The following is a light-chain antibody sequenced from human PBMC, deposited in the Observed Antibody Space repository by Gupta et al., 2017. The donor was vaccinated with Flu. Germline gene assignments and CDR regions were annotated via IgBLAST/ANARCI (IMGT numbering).Light chain of an antibody. CDR3: MQDMHLRT. CDR1: QSLPYVDGKTY. J-gene: IGKJ1*01. Sequence: IVMTQTPLSLSVTPGQSASISCKSSQSLPYVDGKTYVSWYRQKAGQPPQLLIYEVSNRFSGVPDRFSGSGSGTDFTLKSSRVEADDVGVYYCMQDMHLRTFGQGTKVEIK. CDR2: EVS. V-gene: IGKV2-29*03.